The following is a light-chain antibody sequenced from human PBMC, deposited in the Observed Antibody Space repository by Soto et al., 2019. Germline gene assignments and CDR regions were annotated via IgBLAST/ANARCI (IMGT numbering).Light chain of an antibody. CDR2: SNN. J-gene: IGLJ3*02. V-gene: IGLV1-44*01. CDR1: SSNIGSNT. CDR3: AAWDDSLNGRV. Sequence: QSVLTQPPSASGTPGQRVTISCSGSSSNIGSNTVNWYQQLPGTAPKLLIYSNNQRPSGVPVRFSGSKSGTSASLAISGLQSEDEADYYCAAWDDSLNGRVFGGGTKLTVL.